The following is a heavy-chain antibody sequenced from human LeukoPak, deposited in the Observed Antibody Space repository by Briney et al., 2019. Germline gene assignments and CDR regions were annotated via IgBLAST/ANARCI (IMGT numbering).Heavy chain of an antibody. J-gene: IGHJ6*02. CDR1: GGTFSSYA. CDR2: IIPIFGTA. CDR3: ARRQLVAPNYYYYGMDV. Sequence: GASVKVSCKASGGTFSSYAISWVRQAPGQGLEWMGGIIPIFGTANYAQKFQGRVTITANESTSTAYMELSSLRSEDTAVYYCARRQLVAPNYYYYGMDVWGQGTTVTVSS. V-gene: IGHV1-69*13. D-gene: IGHD6-6*01.